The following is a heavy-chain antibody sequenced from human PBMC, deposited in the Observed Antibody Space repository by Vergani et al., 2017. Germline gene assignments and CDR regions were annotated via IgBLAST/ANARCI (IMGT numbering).Heavy chain of an antibody. CDR3: AREHCSSTSCYNSWFDP. V-gene: IGHV1-2*02. CDR1: GFTFTGYY. J-gene: IGHJ5*02. CDR2: INPNSGGT. D-gene: IGHD2-2*02. Sequence: VQLVESGGGLVQPGGSLRLSCAASGFTFTGYYMHWVRQAPGQGLEWMGWINPNSGGTNYAQKFQGRVTMTRDTSISTAYMELSRLRSDDTAVYYCAREHCSSTSCYNSWFDPWGQGTLVTVSS.